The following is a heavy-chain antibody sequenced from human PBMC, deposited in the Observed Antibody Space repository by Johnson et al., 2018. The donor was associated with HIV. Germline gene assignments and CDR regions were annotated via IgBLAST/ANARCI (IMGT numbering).Heavy chain of an antibody. CDR3: AMERMGGFDI. CDR2: IKSKTDGGTT. CDR1: GFTFSNAW. V-gene: IGHV3-15*01. Sequence: VQLVESGGGLVKPGGSLRLSCAASGFTFSNAWMSWVRQAPGKGLEWVGRIKSKTDGGTTDYAAPVKGRFTISRDDSKNTLYVQMNSLRDEDTAVYYCAMERMGGFDIWGQGTMVTVSS. D-gene: IGHD1-26*01. J-gene: IGHJ3*02.